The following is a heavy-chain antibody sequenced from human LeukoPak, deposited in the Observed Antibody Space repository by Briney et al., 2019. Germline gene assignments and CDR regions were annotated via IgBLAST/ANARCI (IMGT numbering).Heavy chain of an antibody. CDR1: GFTVSSNY. J-gene: IGHJ4*02. Sequence: PGGSLRLSCAASGFTVSSNYMNWVRQAPGKGLEWVSYISSSGSTIYYADSVKGRFTISRDNAKNSLYLQMNSLRAEDTAVYYCARDVGWLRYWRVYFDYWGQGTLVTVSS. D-gene: IGHD5-12*01. CDR2: ISSSGSTI. CDR3: ARDVGWLRYWRVYFDY. V-gene: IGHV3-48*01.